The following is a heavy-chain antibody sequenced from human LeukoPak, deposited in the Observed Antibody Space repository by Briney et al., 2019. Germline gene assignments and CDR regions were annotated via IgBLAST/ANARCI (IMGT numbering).Heavy chain of an antibody. J-gene: IGHJ6*03. CDR2: INWNGGST. V-gene: IGHV3-20*04. D-gene: IGHD3-10*01. Sequence: PGGSLRLSCAASGFTFDDYGMSWVRQAPGKGLEWVSGINWNGGSTGYADSVKGRFTISRDNAKNSLYLQMNSLRAEDTALYYCAREGITMVRGVIHRHYYYYYMDVWGKGTTVTVSS. CDR3: AREGITMVRGVIHRHYYYYYMDV. CDR1: GFTFDDYG.